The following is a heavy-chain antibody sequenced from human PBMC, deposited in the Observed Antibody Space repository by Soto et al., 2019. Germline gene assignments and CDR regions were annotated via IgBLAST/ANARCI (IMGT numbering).Heavy chain of an antibody. D-gene: IGHD2-2*02. CDR2: IIPIFGTA. J-gene: IGHJ6*02. Sequence: QVQLVQSGAEVKKPGSSVKVSCKASGGTFSSYAISWVRQAPGQGLEWMGGIIPIFGTANYAQKFQGRVTITADESTSTAYMELSSLRFEDTAVYYCASGVGYCSSTSCYSFYYYYGMDVWGQGTTVTVSS. CDR1: GGTFSSYA. V-gene: IGHV1-69*01. CDR3: ASGVGYCSSTSCYSFYYYYGMDV.